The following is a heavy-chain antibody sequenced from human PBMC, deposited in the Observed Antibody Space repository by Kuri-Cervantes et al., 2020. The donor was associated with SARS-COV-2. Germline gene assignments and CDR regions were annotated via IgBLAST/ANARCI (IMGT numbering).Heavy chain of an antibody. V-gene: IGHV3-21*01. CDR2: ISGSGSYI. J-gene: IGHJ6*03. Sequence: GESLKISCAASGFTLSKYTMNWVRQPPGKALEWVASISGSGSYIYYADSVKGRFTISRESGENSLYLHMNSVRGDDTAVYYCARVAGEGPIYYYYTDVWGKGTAVTVSS. CDR1: GFTLSKYT. CDR3: ARVAGEGPIYYYYTDV. D-gene: IGHD2-21*01.